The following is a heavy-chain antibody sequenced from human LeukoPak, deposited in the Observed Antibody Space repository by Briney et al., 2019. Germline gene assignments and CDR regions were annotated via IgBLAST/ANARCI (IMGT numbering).Heavy chain of an antibody. D-gene: IGHD3-10*01. CDR3: AREFYGSGSYHFDY. V-gene: IGHV1-2*04. CDR2: INPNSGGT. Sequence: ASVKVSCKASGYTFTGYYMHWVRQAPGQGLEWMGWINPNSGGTNYAQKFQGWVTMTRDTSISTAYMELSRLRSDDTAVYYCAREFYGSGSYHFDYWGQGTLVTVSS. J-gene: IGHJ4*02. CDR1: GYTFTGYY.